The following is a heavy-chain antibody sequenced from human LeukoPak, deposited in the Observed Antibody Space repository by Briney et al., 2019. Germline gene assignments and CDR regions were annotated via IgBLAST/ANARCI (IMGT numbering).Heavy chain of an antibody. CDR2: FDPEDGET. D-gene: IGHD2-15*01. CDR1: GYTLTELS. CDR3: ARVAGCPGYYSGGSCVWVFDY. V-gene: IGHV1-24*01. J-gene: IGHJ4*02. Sequence: ASVKVSCKVSGYTLTELSMHWVRQAPGKGLEWMGGFDPEDGETIYTQKFQGRVTMTEDTSTDRAYIELSSLRSEETAVYYCARVAGCPGYYSGGSCVWVFDYWGQGALVTVSS.